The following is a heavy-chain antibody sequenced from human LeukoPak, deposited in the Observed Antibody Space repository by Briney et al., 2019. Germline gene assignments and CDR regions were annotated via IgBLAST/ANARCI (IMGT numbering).Heavy chain of an antibody. CDR1: GGTFSSYA. Sequence: ASVKVSCKASGGTFSSYAISWVRQAPGQRLEWMGWINAGNGNTKYSQKFQGRVTITRDTSASTAYMELSSLRSEDTAVYYCARDQIDYDSRGADYWGQGTLVTVSS. CDR2: INAGNGNT. V-gene: IGHV1-3*01. J-gene: IGHJ4*02. D-gene: IGHD3-22*01. CDR3: ARDQIDYDSRGADY.